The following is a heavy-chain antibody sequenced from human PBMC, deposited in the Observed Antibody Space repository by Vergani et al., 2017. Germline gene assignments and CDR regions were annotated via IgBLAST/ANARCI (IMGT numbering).Heavy chain of an antibody. CDR3: AGGTMVLVVVAATRSWFDP. CDR1: GGSFSGYY. J-gene: IGHJ5*02. Sequence: QVQLQQWGAGLLKPSETLSLTCAVYGGSFSGYYWSWIRQPPGKGLEWVGEINYSGSTNYNPSLKRRVTISVATPKNQFSLKLSSVTAADTAVYYCAGGTMVLVVVAATRSWFDPGGQGTLVTVSS. V-gene: IGHV4-34*01. CDR2: INYSGST. D-gene: IGHD2-15*01.